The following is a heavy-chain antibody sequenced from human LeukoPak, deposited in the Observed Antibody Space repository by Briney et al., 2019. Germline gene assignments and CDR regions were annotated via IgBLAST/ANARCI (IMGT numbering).Heavy chain of an antibody. D-gene: IGHD3-10*01. CDR3: ARRITGDPGLDAFDI. Sequence: GESLMISCKGSGYSFTSYWIGWVRQMPVKGLEWMGIIYPGDSDTRYSPSFQGQVTISADKSISTAYLQWSSLKASDTAMYYCARRITGDPGLDAFDIWGQGTMVTVSS. J-gene: IGHJ3*02. CDR2: IYPGDSDT. V-gene: IGHV5-51*01. CDR1: GYSFTSYW.